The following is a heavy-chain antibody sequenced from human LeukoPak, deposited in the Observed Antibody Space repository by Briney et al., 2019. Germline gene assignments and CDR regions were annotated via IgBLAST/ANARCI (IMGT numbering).Heavy chain of an antibody. CDR2: INPNSGGT. CDR3: ARDLLVNTMMAIFWG. J-gene: IGHJ4*02. D-gene: IGHD3-22*01. CDR1: GYTFTSYY. V-gene: IGHV1-2*02. Sequence: GASVKVSCKASGYTFTSYYMHWVRQAPGQGLEWMGWINPNSGGTNYAQKFQGRVTMTRDTSISTAYMELSRLRSDDTAVYYCARDLLVNTMMAIFWGWGQGTLVTVSS.